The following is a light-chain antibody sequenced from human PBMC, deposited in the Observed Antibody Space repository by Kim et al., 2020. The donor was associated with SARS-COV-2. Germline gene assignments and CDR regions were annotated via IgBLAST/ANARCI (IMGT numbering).Light chain of an antibody. Sequence: VSPGERVTRSCRASESVYTNLVWYQQKPGQAPRLLIYDASSRVTGIPGRFSGSGSGTEFTLTINSLQSEDFASYYCQQYGQRPLTFGGGTKVDIK. CDR2: DAS. J-gene: IGKJ4*01. CDR1: ESVYTN. V-gene: IGKV3-15*01. CDR3: QQYGQRPLT.